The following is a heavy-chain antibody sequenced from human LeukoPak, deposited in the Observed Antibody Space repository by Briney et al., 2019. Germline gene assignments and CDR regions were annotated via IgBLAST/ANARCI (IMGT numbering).Heavy chain of an antibody. V-gene: IGHV4-39*07. CDR1: GGSISSSSYY. Sequence: PSETLSLTCTVSGGSISSSSYYWGWIRQPPGKGLERIGSIYYSGSTYYNPSLKSRVTISVDASKNQFSLKMTSVTAADTAVYYCAKGPVPGAMDWFDPWGQGNLVTVSS. J-gene: IGHJ5*02. CDR2: IYYSGST. D-gene: IGHD2-2*01. CDR3: AKGPVPGAMDWFDP.